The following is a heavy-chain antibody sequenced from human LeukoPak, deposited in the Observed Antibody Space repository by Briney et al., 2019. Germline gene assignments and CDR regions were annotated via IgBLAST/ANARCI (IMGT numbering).Heavy chain of an antibody. D-gene: IGHD3-10*01. CDR3: ARDSGTTGEVKFDP. Sequence: KPSETLSLTCTVSGGSFSTYYWSWLRQPAGKGLEWIGRIYTSGSTNYNPSLKSRVTISIDTSKNQFSLNLISVTAADTAVYYCARDSGTTGEVKFDPWGQGTLVTVSS. V-gene: IGHV4-4*07. J-gene: IGHJ5*02. CDR1: GGSFSTYY. CDR2: IYTSGST.